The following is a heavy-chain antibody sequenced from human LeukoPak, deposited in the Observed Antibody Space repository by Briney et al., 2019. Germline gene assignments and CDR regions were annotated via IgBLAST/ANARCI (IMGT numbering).Heavy chain of an antibody. Sequence: GGSLRLSCAASGFTVSSNYMSWVRQAPGKGLEWVSVIYSGGTTSYTDSVKGRFTISRHNSKNTLYLQMNSLRAEDTAVYYCAKDSSSSFLGEFDYWGQGTLVTVSS. CDR2: IYSGGTT. V-gene: IGHV3-53*01. CDR3: AKDSSSSFLGEFDY. J-gene: IGHJ4*02. D-gene: IGHD6-13*01. CDR1: GFTVSSNY.